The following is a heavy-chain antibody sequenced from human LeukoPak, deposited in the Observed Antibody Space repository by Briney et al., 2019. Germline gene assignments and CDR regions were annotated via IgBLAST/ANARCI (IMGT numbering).Heavy chain of an antibody. CDR1: GFTFSSYA. CDR2: ISGSGGST. D-gene: IGHD6-13*01. Sequence: GGSLRLSCAASGFTFSSYAMSWVRQAPGKGLEWVSGISGSGGSTYYADSVKGRFTISRDNSKNTLYLQMNSLRAEDTAVYYCAKDRYSSPDAFDIWGQGTMVTVSS. CDR3: AKDRYSSPDAFDI. V-gene: IGHV3-23*01. J-gene: IGHJ3*02.